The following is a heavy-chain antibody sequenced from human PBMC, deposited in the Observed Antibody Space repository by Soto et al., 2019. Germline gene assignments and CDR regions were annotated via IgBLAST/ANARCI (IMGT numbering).Heavy chain of an antibody. J-gene: IGHJ4*02. Sequence: PSETLSLSCTVSGGSISSGDYYWSWIRQAPGKGLEWIGYIYYSGSTYYNPSLKSRVTISVDTSKNQFSLKLSSVTAADTAVYYCARVLFYDSSGYHTYFDYWGQGTLVTVSS. CDR3: ARVLFYDSSGYHTYFDY. CDR1: GGSISSGDYY. CDR2: IYYSGST. V-gene: IGHV4-30-4*01. D-gene: IGHD3-22*01.